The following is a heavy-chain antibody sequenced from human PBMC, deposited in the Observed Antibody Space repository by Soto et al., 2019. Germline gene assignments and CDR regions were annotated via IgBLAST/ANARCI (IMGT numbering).Heavy chain of an antibody. Sequence: EVQLLESGGGLVQPGGSLRLSCAASGFTFSSYAMSWVRQAPGKGLEWVSAISGSGGSTYYADSVKGRFTIFRDNSKNPLYLKMNSLEAEDTAVYYCAKVPGYCSGGSCYSNYYYYYGLDVWGHGTTVTVSS. D-gene: IGHD2-15*01. CDR2: ISGSGGST. CDR3: AKVPGYCSGGSCYSNYYYYYGLDV. V-gene: IGHV3-23*01. CDR1: GFTFSSYA. J-gene: IGHJ6*02.